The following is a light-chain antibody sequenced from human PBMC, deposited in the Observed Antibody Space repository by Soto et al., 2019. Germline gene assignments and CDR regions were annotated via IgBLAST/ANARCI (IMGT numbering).Light chain of an antibody. J-gene: IGLJ2*01. CDR2: DVS. CDR3: SSYAGTNNAL. Sequence: QSALTQPPSASGSPGQSVTISCTGSSSDVGGYNYVSWYQQYPGKAPKLMIYDVSKRPSGVPDRFSGSKSGNTASLTVSGLQAEDEADYCCSSYAGTNNALFGGGTKLTVL. V-gene: IGLV2-8*01. CDR1: SSDVGGYNY.